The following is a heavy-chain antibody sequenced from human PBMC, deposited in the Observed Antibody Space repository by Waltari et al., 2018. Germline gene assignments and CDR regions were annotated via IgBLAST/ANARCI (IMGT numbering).Heavy chain of an antibody. Sequence: QLQLQESGPGLVKPSGTLSLTCTVSGDSMSSKNWWSWVRQPPEKGLEWIWQTRRSGRTNYNPSLGSRVTIAIDTANNQFSLKVTSTTAADTAVYYCARDRGRGLYLDSWGQGTLVTVSP. V-gene: IGHV4-4*02. J-gene: IGHJ4*02. CDR3: ARDRGRGLYLDS. D-gene: IGHD2-15*01. CDR2: TRRSGRT. CDR1: GDSMSSKNW.